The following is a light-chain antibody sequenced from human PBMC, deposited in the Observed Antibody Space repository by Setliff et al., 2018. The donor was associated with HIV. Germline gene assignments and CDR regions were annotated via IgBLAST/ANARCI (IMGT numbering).Light chain of an antibody. CDR1: SSDIGAYNY. CDR3: SSYTSSTTRV. Sequence: QSALTQPASVSGSPGQSITISCTGSSSDIGAYNYVSWYQHHPGKAPKLMIYEVRNRPSGVSNRFSGSKSGNTASLTISGLQAEDEADYYCSSYTSSTTRVFGTGTKVTV. J-gene: IGLJ1*01. CDR2: EVR. V-gene: IGLV2-14*01.